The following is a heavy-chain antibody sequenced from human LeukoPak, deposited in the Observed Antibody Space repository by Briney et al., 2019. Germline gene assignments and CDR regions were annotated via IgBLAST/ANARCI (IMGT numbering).Heavy chain of an antibody. Sequence: SESLSLTCTVSGDSMSGNSWSWLRQPAGKGLEWIGRIYSGYITEYNLSLNGRVTMSIDTSKNPLSLQMDTVTAADMAVYYCARVQNVTATYIDSWGQGALVTVSS. V-gene: IGHV4-4*07. J-gene: IGHJ4*02. CDR1: GDSMSGNS. D-gene: IGHD2-21*02. CDR3: ARVQNVTATYIDS. CDR2: IYSGYIT.